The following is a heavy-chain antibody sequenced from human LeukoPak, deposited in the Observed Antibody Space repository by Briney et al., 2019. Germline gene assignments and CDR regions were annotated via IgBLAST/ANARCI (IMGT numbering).Heavy chain of an antibody. CDR3: ARGADYDILTGYSYYGMDV. CDR2: INHSGST. J-gene: IGHJ6*02. V-gene: IGHV4-34*09. CDR1: GGSFSGYY. Sequence: PSETLSLTCAVYGGSFSGYYWSWIRQPPGKGLEWIGEINHSGSTSYNPSLKSRVTISVDTSKNQFSLKLSSVTAADTAVYYCARGADYDILTGYSYYGMDVWGQGTTVTVSS. D-gene: IGHD3-9*01.